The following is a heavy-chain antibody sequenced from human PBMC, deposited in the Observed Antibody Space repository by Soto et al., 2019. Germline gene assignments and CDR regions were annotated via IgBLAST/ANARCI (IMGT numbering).Heavy chain of an antibody. CDR3: TRGNHMWLKLWYFAL. Sequence: QVQLVQSGAEVKKPGSSVTVSCKASGGTFSSYTISWVRQAPGQGLEWMGGIIPIFGTANYAQKFQGRVTSTADEATGTAYMELSSLRTEDTAVYYYTRGNHMWLKLWYFALWGRGTLVTVSS. CDR1: GGTFSSYT. CDR2: IIPIFGTA. V-gene: IGHV1-69*12. J-gene: IGHJ2*01. D-gene: IGHD5-12*01.